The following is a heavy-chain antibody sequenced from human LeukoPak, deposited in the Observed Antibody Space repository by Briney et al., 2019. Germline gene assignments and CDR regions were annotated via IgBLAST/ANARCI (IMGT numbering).Heavy chain of an antibody. CDR1: GYTFTGYY. V-gene: IGHV1-2*02. D-gene: IGHD4-23*01. Sequence: GASVKVSCKASGYTFTGYYMHWVRQTPGQGLEWMGWIDPNSGGTNYAQKFQGRVTMTRDTSISTAYMELSRLRSDDTAVYYCARVLGGNYDFDYWGQGTLVTVSS. J-gene: IGHJ4*02. CDR2: IDPNSGGT. CDR3: ARVLGGNYDFDY.